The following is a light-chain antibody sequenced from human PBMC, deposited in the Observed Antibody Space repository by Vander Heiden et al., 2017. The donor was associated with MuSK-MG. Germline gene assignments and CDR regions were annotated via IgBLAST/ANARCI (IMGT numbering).Light chain of an antibody. CDR1: SSDVGGYNY. CDR2: EVS. V-gene: IGLV2-14*01. J-gene: IGLJ2*01. Sequence: QSALPQPASVSGSPGQSITISCTGTSSDVGGYNYLSWYQQHPGQAPKLMIYEVSNRPPGVSNRFSGAKSGNTASLTISGPQAEDEADYYCSSYTSSSTVVFGGGTKLTVL. CDR3: SSYTSSSTVV.